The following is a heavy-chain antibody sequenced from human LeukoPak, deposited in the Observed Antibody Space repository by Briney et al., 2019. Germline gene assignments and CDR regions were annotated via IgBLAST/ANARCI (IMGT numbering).Heavy chain of an antibody. V-gene: IGHV1-2*02. CDR3: ARMEYSSSSGLDY. D-gene: IGHD6-6*01. CDR2: INPNSGGT. Sequence: ASVKVSCKASGYTFTSYGISWVRQAPGQGLEWMGWINPNSGGTNYAQKFQGRVTMTRDTSISTAYMELSRLRSDDTAVYYCARMEYSSSSGLDYWGQGTLVTVSS. J-gene: IGHJ4*02. CDR1: GYTFTSYG.